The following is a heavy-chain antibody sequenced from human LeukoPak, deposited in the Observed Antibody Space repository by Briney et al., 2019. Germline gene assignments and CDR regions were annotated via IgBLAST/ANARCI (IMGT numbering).Heavy chain of an antibody. CDR3: ASYPAPYYGSGSYFYY. D-gene: IGHD3-10*01. CDR1: GFTVSSNY. J-gene: IGHJ4*02. Sequence: GGSLRLSCAASGFTVSSNYMSWVRQAPGKGLDWVSVIYSGGSTYYADSVKGRFTISRDNSKNTLYLQMNSLRAEDTAVYYCASYPAPYYGSGSYFYYWGQGTLVTVSS. CDR2: IYSGGST. V-gene: IGHV3-53*01.